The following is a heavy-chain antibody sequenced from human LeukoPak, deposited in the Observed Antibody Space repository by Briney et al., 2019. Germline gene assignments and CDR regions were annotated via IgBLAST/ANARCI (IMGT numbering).Heavy chain of an antibody. J-gene: IGHJ4*02. CDR2: ISSSGSTI. CDR1: GFTFSSYE. D-gene: IGHD2-15*01. CDR3: ARFFRGPRRFDY. V-gene: IGHV3-48*03. Sequence: PGGSLRLSCAASGFTFSSYEMNGVRQAPGKGLEWVSYISSSGSTIYYADSVKGRFTISRDNAKNSLSLQMNSLRAEDTAVYYCARFFRGPRRFDYWGQGTLVTVSS.